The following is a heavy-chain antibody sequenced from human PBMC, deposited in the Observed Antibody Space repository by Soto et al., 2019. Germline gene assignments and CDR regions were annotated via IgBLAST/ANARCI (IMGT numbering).Heavy chain of an antibody. Sequence: QVQLVQSGAEVKKPGASVKVSCKASGYTFTSYGISWVRQAPGQGLEWMGWISAYNGNTHYAQKLQGRVTMTTDTPTGTXXMELRSLRSDDTAVYFCARTGFYYYGSGSPVAVDYWGQGTLVTVSS. CDR2: ISAYNGNT. V-gene: IGHV1-18*01. CDR1: GYTFTSYG. J-gene: IGHJ4*02. D-gene: IGHD3-10*01. CDR3: ARTGFYYYGSGSPVAVDY.